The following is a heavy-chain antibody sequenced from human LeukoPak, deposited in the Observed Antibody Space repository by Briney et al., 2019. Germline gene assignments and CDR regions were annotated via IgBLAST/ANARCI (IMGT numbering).Heavy chain of an antibody. Sequence: SETLSLTCTVSGGSVSSGSYYWSWIRQPPGKGLEWIGYIYYSGSTNYNPSLKSRVTISVDTSKNQFSLKLSSVTAADTAVYYCARGGSSWYAGRTSDWFDPWGQGTLVTVSS. D-gene: IGHD6-13*01. CDR2: IYYSGST. CDR3: ARGGSSWYAGRTSDWFDP. V-gene: IGHV4-61*01. J-gene: IGHJ5*02. CDR1: GGSVSSGSYY.